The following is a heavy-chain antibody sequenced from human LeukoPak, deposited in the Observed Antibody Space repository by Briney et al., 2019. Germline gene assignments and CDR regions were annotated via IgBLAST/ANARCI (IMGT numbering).Heavy chain of an antibody. J-gene: IGHJ5*02. CDR3: ARGHEVLLWFGESQNWFDP. D-gene: IGHD3-10*01. CDR2: INPNSGGT. V-gene: IGHV1-2*02. Sequence: ASVKVSCKASGCTFTGYYIHWVRQAPGQGLEWMGWINPNSGGTNYAQKFQGRVTMTRNTSISTAYMELSSLRSEDTAVYYCARGHEVLLWFGESQNWFDPWGQGTLVTVSS. CDR1: GCTFTGYY.